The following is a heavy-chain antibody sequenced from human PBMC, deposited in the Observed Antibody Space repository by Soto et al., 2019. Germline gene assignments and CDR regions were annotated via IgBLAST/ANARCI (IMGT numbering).Heavy chain of an antibody. J-gene: IGHJ6*02. CDR1: VGTFSSYA. D-gene: IGHD4-17*01. V-gene: IGHV1-69*13. CDR3: ARGLTGDYVAYYYCYGMDV. CDR2: IIPIFGTA. Sequence: SVKVSCKASVGTFSSYAISWVRQAPGQGLEWMGGIIPIFGTANYAQKFQGRVTITADESTSTAYMELSSLRSEDTAVYYCARGLTGDYVAYYYCYGMDVWGQGTTVTV.